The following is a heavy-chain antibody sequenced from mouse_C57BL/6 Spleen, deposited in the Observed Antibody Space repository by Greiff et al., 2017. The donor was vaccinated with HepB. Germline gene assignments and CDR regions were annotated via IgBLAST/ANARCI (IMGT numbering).Heavy chain of an antibody. J-gene: IGHJ3*01. V-gene: IGHV1-76*01. CDR2: IYPGSGNT. CDR3: ASSSGAWFAY. CDR1: GYTFTDYY. Sequence: QVHVKQSGAELVRPGASVKLSCKASGYTFTDYYINWVKQRPGQGLEWIARIYPGSGNTYYNEKFKGKATLTAEKSSSTAYMQLSSLTSADSAVYVCASSSGAWFAYWGQGTLVTVSA. D-gene: IGHD3-2*02.